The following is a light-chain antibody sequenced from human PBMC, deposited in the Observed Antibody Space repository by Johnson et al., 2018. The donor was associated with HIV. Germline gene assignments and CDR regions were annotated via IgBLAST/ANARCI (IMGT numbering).Light chain of an antibody. J-gene: IGLJ1*01. V-gene: IGLV1-51*02. Sequence: QSVLTQPPSVSAAPGQKVTISCSGSSSNIENNYVSWYQQLPGTAPKLLIYEDNRRPSGTPDRFSGSKSGTSATLGITGLQTGDEADYYCGTWDSSLSTYVFGTGTKVTVL. CDR3: GTWDSSLSTYV. CDR2: EDN. CDR1: SSNIENNY.